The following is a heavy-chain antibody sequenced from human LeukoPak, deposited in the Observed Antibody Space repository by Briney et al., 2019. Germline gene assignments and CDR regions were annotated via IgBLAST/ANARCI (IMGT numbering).Heavy chain of an antibody. J-gene: IGHJ4*02. V-gene: IGHV3-74*01. CDR1: GFSFSNIW. CDR2: INNDGSMT. D-gene: IGHD2-2*01. CDR3: ARDWNSYCSSTSCSIDY. Sequence: GGSLRLSCAASGFSFSNIWMHWVRHAPGKGLVWVSRINNDGSMTHYADSVKGRFTISRDNAKNTLYLQMNSLRVEDTAMYYCARDWNSYCSSTSCSIDYWGQGTLVTVSS.